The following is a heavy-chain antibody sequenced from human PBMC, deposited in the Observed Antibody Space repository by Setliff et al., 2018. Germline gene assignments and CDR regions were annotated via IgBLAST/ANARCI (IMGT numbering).Heavy chain of an antibody. V-gene: IGHV3-21*04. J-gene: IGHJ6*02. D-gene: IGHD7-27*01. CDR2: ISSRRDYI. CDR1: GFTFKGYT. Sequence: GGSLRLSCRASGFTFKGYTMNWVRQAPGKGLEWVASISSRRDYIHYADSVKGRFTISRDNAENSLFLELTSRRVDDTALYYCARGASAPRTETPPNRGGMDVWGQGATVTVSS. CDR3: ARGASAPRTETPPNRGGMDV.